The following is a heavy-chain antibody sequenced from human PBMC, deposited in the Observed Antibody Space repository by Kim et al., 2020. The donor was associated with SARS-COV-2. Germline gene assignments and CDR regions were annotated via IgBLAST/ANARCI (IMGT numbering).Heavy chain of an antibody. CDR1: GFTFSSYE. CDR3: AYLCSGHTCYDY. Sequence: GGSLRLSCAVSGFTFSSYEMNWVRQAPGKGLEWVSYISSSGGTVYYADSVKGRFTISRDNAKNSLSLQMNSLRAEDTALYYCAYLCSGHTCYDYWGQGTLATVSS. D-gene: IGHD2-15*01. J-gene: IGHJ4*02. CDR2: ISSSGGTV. V-gene: IGHV3-48*03.